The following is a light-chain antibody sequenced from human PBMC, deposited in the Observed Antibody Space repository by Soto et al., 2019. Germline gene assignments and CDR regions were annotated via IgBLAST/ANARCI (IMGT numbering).Light chain of an antibody. CDR3: KHYGNLLVT. CDR1: QSVSSSY. Sequence: EIVLTHSPGTLSLSPCEGATLSCRASQSVSSSYLAWYQQKPGQAPRLLIYGASSRATGIPDRFSGSGAGTNFTHTSRRQEPKDFLVHSCKHYGNLLVTVGGGTKVDIK. CDR2: GAS. V-gene: IGKV3-20*01. J-gene: IGKJ4*01.